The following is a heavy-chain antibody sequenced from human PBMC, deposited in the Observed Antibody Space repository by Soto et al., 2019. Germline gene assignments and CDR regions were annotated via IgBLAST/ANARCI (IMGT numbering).Heavy chain of an antibody. J-gene: IGHJ6*02. CDR3: AKDRVATRDYYYYGMDV. CDR2: ISYDGSNK. Sequence: QVQLVESGGGVVQPGRSLRLSCAASGFTFSSYGMHWVRQAPGKGLEWVAVISYDGSNKYYADSVKGRFTISRDNSKNTLDLQMNSLRAEDTAVYYCAKDRVATRDYYYYGMDVWGQGTTVTVSS. CDR1: GFTFSSYG. D-gene: IGHD5-12*01. V-gene: IGHV3-30*18.